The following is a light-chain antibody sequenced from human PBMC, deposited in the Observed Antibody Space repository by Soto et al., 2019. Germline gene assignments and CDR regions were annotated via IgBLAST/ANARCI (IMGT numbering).Light chain of an antibody. J-gene: IGLJ2*01. CDR2: QDT. V-gene: IGLV3-1*01. Sequence: SYELTQPPSVSVSPGQSASITCSGDKLGDKYACWYQQRPGQSPVLVIYQDTNRPSGIPERFSGSNSGNTATLTISGTQAMDEADYYCQTWDSSTVVFGGRTKLTVL. CDR1: KLGDKY. CDR3: QTWDSSTVV.